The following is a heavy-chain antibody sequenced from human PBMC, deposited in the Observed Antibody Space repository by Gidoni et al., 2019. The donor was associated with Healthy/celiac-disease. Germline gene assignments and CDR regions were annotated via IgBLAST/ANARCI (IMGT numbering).Heavy chain of an antibody. J-gene: IGHJ2*01. CDR2: IKQDGSEK. CDR1: GFTFSSYW. Sequence: EVQLVESVGGLVQPGGSLRLSCAAPGFTFSSYWMSWVRQAPGKGLECVANIKQDGSEKYYVDSVKGRFTISRDNAKNSLYLQMNSLRAEDTAVYYCARDQDWYFDLWGRGTLVTVSS. V-gene: IGHV3-7*01. CDR3: ARDQDWYFDL.